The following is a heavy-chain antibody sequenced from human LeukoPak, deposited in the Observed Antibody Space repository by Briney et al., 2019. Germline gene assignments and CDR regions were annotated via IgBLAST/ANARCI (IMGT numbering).Heavy chain of an antibody. CDR2: IHTNTGNP. V-gene: IGHV7-4-1*02. CDR1: GYTFTIYA. J-gene: IGHJ5*02. CDR3: ARERSLNWFHL. Sequence: ASVTLSFNSSGYTFTIYAKNWVRQPPGQGLEWMGWIHTNTGNPTHAQGFTGRFVFSLDTSVSTAFLQISSLKAEDTAVYYCARERSLNWFHLWGQGTLLTVSS.